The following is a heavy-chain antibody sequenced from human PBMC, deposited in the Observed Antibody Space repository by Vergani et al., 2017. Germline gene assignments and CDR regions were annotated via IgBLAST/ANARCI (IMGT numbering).Heavy chain of an antibody. CDR2: NYYSGST. Sequence: QVQLQESGPGLVKPSETLSLTCTVSGGSISSYYWSWIRQPPGAGLEWIGYNYYSGSTNYNPSLNSRVTISVDTSKNQFSLKLSSVTAADTAVYYCARVQRAFDIWGQGTMVTVSS. CDR3: ARVQRAFDI. CDR1: GGSISSYY. J-gene: IGHJ3*02. V-gene: IGHV4-59*01.